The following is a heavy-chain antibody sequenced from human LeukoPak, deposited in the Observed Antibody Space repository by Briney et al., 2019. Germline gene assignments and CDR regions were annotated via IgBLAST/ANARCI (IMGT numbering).Heavy chain of an antibody. CDR3: ARILNWVDAFDI. J-gene: IGHJ3*02. CDR1: GGSFSGYY. Sequence: SETLSLTCAVYGGSFSGYYWSWIRQPPGKGLEWIGEINHSGSTNYNPSLKSRVTISVDTSKNQFSLKLSSVTAADTAVYYCARILNWVDAFDIWGQGTMVTVSS. D-gene: IGHD7-27*01. CDR2: INHSGST. V-gene: IGHV4-34*01.